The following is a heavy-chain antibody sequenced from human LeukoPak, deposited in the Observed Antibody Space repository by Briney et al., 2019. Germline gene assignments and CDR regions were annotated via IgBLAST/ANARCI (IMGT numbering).Heavy chain of an antibody. CDR2: IIPIFGTA. Sequence: SVKVSCKASGGTFSSYAISWVRQAPGQGLEWMGGIIPIFGTANYAQKFQGRATITTDESTSTAYMELSSLRSEDTAVYYCARGGSYGAAAGTRSTGYFDYWGPGTLVTVSS. CDR3: ARGGSYGAAAGTRSTGYFDY. J-gene: IGHJ4*02. D-gene: IGHD6-13*01. V-gene: IGHV1-69*05. CDR1: GGTFSSYA.